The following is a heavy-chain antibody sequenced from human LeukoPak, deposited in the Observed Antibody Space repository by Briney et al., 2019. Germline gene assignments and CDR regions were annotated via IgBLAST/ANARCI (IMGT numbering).Heavy chain of an antibody. CDR1: GFTFSSYA. CDR3: AKDPIFYDAFDI. CDR2: ISGSGGST. J-gene: IGHJ3*02. D-gene: IGHD3-3*01. Sequence: GGSLRLSCAASGFTFSSYAMSWVRQAPGKGLEWVSAISGSGGSTYYADSVKGRFTISRDSSRNTLYLQMNSLRAEDTAVYYCAKDPIFYDAFDIWGQGTMVTVSS. V-gene: IGHV3-23*01.